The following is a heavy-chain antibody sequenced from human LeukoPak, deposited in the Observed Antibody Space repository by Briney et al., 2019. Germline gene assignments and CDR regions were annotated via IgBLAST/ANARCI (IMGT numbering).Heavy chain of an antibody. CDR2: INPNSGGT. J-gene: IGHJ6*03. V-gene: IGHV1-2*02. CDR1: GYTFTGYY. CDR3: ARDRTEWERPPYNKYMKL. Sequence: GASVKVSCKASGYTFTGYYMHWVRQAPGQGLEWMGWINPNSGGTNYAQKFQGRVTMTRDTSISTAYMELSRLRSDDTAVYYCARDRTEWERPPYNKYMKLGGEGT. D-gene: IGHD1-26*01.